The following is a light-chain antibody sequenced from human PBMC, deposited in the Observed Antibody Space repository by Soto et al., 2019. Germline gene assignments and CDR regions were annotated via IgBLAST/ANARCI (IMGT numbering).Light chain of an antibody. J-gene: IGLJ3*02. Sequence: QSVLTQPASVSGSPGQSITIPCTGTSSDVGGYNYVSWYQQHPGKAPKLMIYEVSNRPSGVSNRFSGSKSGNTASLTISGLQAEDEADYYCNSYTSSSTGVFGGGTKVTVL. CDR1: SSDVGGYNY. CDR3: NSYTSSSTGV. CDR2: EVS. V-gene: IGLV2-14*01.